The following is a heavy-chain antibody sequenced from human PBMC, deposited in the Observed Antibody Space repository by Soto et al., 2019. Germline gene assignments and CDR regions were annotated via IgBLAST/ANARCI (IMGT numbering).Heavy chain of an antibody. CDR1: GGSISSSSYY. CDR2: IYYSGST. V-gene: IGHV4-39*01. Sequence: QLQLQESGPGLVKPSETLSLTCTVSGGSISSSSYYWGWIRQPPGKGLEWIGSIYYSGSTYYNPSSKRRVTLSVDTSKNQFSLKLSSVTAADTAVYYCARSMTTVVTLDYWGQGTLVTVSS. CDR3: ARSMTTVVTLDY. D-gene: IGHD4-17*01. J-gene: IGHJ4*02.